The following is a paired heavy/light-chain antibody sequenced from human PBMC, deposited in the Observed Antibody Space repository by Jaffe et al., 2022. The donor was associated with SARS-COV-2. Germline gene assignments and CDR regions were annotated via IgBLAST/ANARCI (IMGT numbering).Light chain of an antibody. CDR2: NNN. CDR3: ASWNDDLNGVA. CDR1: RFTIGSNT. Sequence: QSLLTQAPSTSGTAGQTVTISCSGGRFTIGSNTVNWYQKLPGTAPKLLIFNNNQRPSGVPDRFSGSKSGTSASLAISGLQSEDEADYYCASWNDDLNGVAFGGGTKLTVL. J-gene: IGLJ2*01. V-gene: IGLV1-44*01.
Heavy chain of an antibody. CDR2: IFHNGYT. Sequence: QVQLQESGPGLVKPSETLSLNCTVSGDSISRDYWTWIRQPPGKGLEWLGSIFHNGYTIHNPSLKSRVTISVDTSKSQFFMKLSSVTAADTAVYYCARGGVGSGDYSPLDPWGQGSLVTVAS. J-gene: IGHJ5*02. CDR3: ARGGVGSGDYSPLDP. CDR1: GDSISRDY. D-gene: IGHD3-10*01. V-gene: IGHV4-59*01.